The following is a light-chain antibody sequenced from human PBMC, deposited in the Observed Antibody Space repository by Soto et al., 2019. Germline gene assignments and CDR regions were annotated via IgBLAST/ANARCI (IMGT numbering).Light chain of an antibody. CDR2: EGS. J-gene: IGLJ1*01. Sequence: QSALTQPASVSGSPGQSLTISCTGTSSDVGSSNFVSWYQQHPGKAPKLIIYEGSRRPSGVSGRFSGSKSGNAASLTISGLQAEDQADYYCCSFPDSSTFYVFGTGTKVTVL. CDR3: CSFPDSSTFYV. CDR1: SSDVGSSNF. V-gene: IGLV2-23*01.